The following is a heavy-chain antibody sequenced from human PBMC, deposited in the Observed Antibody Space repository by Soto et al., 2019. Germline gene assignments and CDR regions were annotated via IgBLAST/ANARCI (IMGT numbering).Heavy chain of an antibody. D-gene: IGHD1-26*01. CDR2: IYSSGSA. CDR1: RASIYTYS. V-gene: IGHV4-4*07. CDR3: ATIVGANDY. J-gene: IGHJ4*02. Sequence: SDTLSLTCTVSRASIYTYSWTWIRQPAGKGLQWIGHIYSSGSANYSPSLKSRVSMSVDSSKNQISLKLSSVTAADTAVYYCATIVGANDYWGQGTLVTVSS.